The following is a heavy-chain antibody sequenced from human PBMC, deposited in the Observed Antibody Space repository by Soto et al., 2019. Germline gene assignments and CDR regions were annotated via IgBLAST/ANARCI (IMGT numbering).Heavy chain of an antibody. Sequence: SGPTLVNPTQTLTLTCTFSGFSLSTSGVGVGWIRQPPGKALEWLALIYWDDDKRYSPSLKSRLTITKDTSKNQVVLTMTNMVPVDTAIYYCAHVPFPWGSQAPCDYFDYWGQGTLVTVSS. V-gene: IGHV2-5*02. CDR3: AHVPFPWGSQAPCDYFDY. J-gene: IGHJ4*02. D-gene: IGHD7-27*01. CDR1: GFSLSTSGVG. CDR2: IYWDDDK.